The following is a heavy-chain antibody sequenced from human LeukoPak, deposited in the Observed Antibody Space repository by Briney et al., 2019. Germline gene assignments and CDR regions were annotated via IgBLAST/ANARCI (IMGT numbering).Heavy chain of an antibody. J-gene: IGHJ5*02. Sequence: GGSLRLSCAASGFTVSSDYMSWVRQAPGKGLEWVSTISSGGNTYYADTVKGRFTISRDNSKNTLYLQMHSLRAEDTATYYCARDPYCSGGSCYQAWGQGTLVTVSS. CDR1: GFTVSSDY. V-gene: IGHV3-66*01. D-gene: IGHD2-15*01. CDR2: ISSGGNT. CDR3: ARDPYCSGGSCYQA.